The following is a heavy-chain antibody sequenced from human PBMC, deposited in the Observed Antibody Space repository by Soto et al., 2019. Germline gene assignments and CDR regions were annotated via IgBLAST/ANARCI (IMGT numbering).Heavy chain of an antibody. CDR3: ARDRLIAVTGLLHY. CDR2: ISAYNGKT. Sequence: QVQLVQSGAEVKKPGASVKVSCKTSGYPFTSYGINWVRQAPGQGPEWMGWISAYNGKTSYTQKFRGRVTMPTDTSTSTAYMELRSLRSDDTAVYYCARDRLIAVTGLLHYWGQGTLVTVSS. V-gene: IGHV1-18*01. D-gene: IGHD6-19*01. CDR1: GYPFTSYG. J-gene: IGHJ4*02.